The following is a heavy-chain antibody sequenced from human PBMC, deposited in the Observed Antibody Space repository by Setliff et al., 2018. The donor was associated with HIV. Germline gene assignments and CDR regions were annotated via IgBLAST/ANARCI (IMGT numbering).Heavy chain of an antibody. D-gene: IGHD1-20*01. J-gene: IGHJ4*02. CDR1: GFTVSSNY. Sequence: GGSLRLSCAASGFTVSSNYMSWVCQAPGKGLEWVSVIYSGGSTYYADSVKGRFTISRDNSKNTLYLQMNSLRAEDTAVYYCARAVTNWNVDGYYFDYWGQGTLVTVSS. CDR3: ARAVTNWNVDGYYFDY. V-gene: IGHV3-53*01. CDR2: IYSGGST.